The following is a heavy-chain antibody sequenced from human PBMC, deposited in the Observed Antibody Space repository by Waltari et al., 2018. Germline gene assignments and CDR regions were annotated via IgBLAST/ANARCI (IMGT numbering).Heavy chain of an antibody. CDR1: GFTFASSA. CDR3: AAHSQYFKGWYSPALVDY. D-gene: IGHD6-19*01. V-gene: IGHV1-58*01. CDR2: IVVGSGNT. J-gene: IGHJ4*02. Sequence: QMQLVQSGPEVKKPGTSVKVSCKASGFTFASSAVQWLRQARGQRLEWIGWIVVGSGNTKYAQKFQERVTISRDMSTSTVSMELSSLRSEDTAVYYCAAHSQYFKGWYSPALVDYWGQGTLVTVSS.